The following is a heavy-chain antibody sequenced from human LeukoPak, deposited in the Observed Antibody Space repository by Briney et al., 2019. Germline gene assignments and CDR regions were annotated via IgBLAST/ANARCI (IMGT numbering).Heavy chain of an antibody. CDR1: GFTFSSYA. V-gene: IGHV3-30-3*01. J-gene: IGHJ4*02. CDR2: ISYDGSNK. D-gene: IGHD6-19*01. Sequence: GGSLRLACAASGFTFSSYAMHWVGQAPGKGLEWVAVISYDGSNKYYADSVKGRFTISRDNSKNTLYLQMNSLRAEDTAVYYCARQGWLVYFDYWGQGTLVTVSS. CDR3: ARQGWLVYFDY.